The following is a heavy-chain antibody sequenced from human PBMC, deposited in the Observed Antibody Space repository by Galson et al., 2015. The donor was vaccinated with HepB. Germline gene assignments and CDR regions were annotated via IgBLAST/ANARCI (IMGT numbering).Heavy chain of an antibody. Sequence: SVKVSCKASGYTFTNFGISWVRQAPGQGLEWMGWISTYNGNTNYAQNLQGRVTMTADTSTSTTYMELRSLRSDDTAVYYCARDSPFVEVAAATEDHWFDSWGRGTLVTVSS. D-gene: IGHD2-15*01. CDR3: ARDSPFVEVAAATEDHWFDS. V-gene: IGHV1-18*01. J-gene: IGHJ5*01. CDR2: ISTYNGNT. CDR1: GYTFTNFG.